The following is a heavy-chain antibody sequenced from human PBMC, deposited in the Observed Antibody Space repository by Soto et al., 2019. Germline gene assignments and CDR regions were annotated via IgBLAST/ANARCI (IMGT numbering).Heavy chain of an antibody. CDR1: GYTFTGYY. Sequence: ASVKVSCKASGYTFTGYYMHWVRQAPGQGLEWMGWINPNSGGTNYAQKFQGWVTMTRDTSISTAYMELSRLRSDDAAVYYCARVGERGYCYSNYYYYYGMYVWGQETTLTVSS. CDR2: INPNSGGT. V-gene: IGHV1-2*04. D-gene: IGHD5-18*01. CDR3: ARVGERGYCYSNYYYYYGMYV. J-gene: IGHJ6*02.